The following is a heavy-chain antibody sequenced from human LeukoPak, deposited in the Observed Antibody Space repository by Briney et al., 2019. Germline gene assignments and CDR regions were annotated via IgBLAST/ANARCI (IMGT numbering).Heavy chain of an antibody. Sequence: ASVRVSCKASGYTFTSYDINWVRQATGQGLEWMGWMNPHSGNTGHAQKFQGRVTITRDTSINTAYMEVSSLRSEDTAVYYCVSRAYWGPGTLVTVSS. CDR3: VSRAY. CDR2: MNPHSGNT. J-gene: IGHJ4*02. CDR1: GYTFTSYD. V-gene: IGHV1-8*03. D-gene: IGHD1-26*01.